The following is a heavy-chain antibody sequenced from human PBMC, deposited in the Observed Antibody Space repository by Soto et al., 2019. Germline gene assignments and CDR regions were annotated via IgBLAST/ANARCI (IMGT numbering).Heavy chain of an antibody. D-gene: IGHD3-22*01. CDR3: ARLRLAGDSSGYYSRWWFDS. J-gene: IGHJ5*01. CDR2: ISAYNGNT. Sequence: GASVKVSCKASGYTFTSYGISWVRQAPGQGLEWMGWISAYNGNTNYAQKLQGRVTMTTDTSTSTAYMELRSLRSDDTAVYYCARLRLAGDSSGYYSRWWFDSWGQRTLVTVSS. CDR1: GYTFTSYG. V-gene: IGHV1-18*01.